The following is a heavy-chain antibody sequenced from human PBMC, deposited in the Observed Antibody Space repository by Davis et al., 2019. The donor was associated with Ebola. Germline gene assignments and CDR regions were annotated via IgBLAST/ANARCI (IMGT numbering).Heavy chain of an antibody. CDR1: AYTSTSYG. CDR2: ISAYNGNT. CDR3: ARDSSSSWYGQNDY. Sequence: ASVKASCKASAYTSTSYGISWVRQAHGQGLEWMGWISAYNGNTNYAQKLQGRVTMTTDTSTSTAYMELRSLRSDDTAVYYCARDSSSSWYGQNDYWGQGTLVTVSS. D-gene: IGHD6-13*01. J-gene: IGHJ4*02. V-gene: IGHV1-18*04.